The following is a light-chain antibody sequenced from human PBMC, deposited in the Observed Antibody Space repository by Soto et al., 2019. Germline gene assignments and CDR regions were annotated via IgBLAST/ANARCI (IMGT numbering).Light chain of an antibody. J-gene: IGKJ1*01. Sequence: DIQMTQSPSTLYASVGDRVTITCRASQSISSWFAWYQQKPGKAPKLLIYDASSLESGVPSRFSGSGSGTEFTLTISSLQPDDFATYYCQQYISYSRTFGQGTKVEIK. CDR1: QSISSW. CDR3: QQYISYSRT. CDR2: DAS. V-gene: IGKV1-5*01.